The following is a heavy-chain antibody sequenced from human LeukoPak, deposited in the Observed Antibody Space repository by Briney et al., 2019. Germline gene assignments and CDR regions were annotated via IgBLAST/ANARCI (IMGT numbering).Heavy chain of an antibody. CDR1: GFTFGDYA. D-gene: IGHD5-24*01. Sequence: QPGGSLRLSCTASGFTFGDYAMSWFRQAPGKGLEWVGFIRSKAYGGATEYAASVKGRFTISRDDSKSIAYLQMNSLKTEDTAVYYCTRDGGDGYETTHFDYWGQGTLVTVSS. V-gene: IGHV3-49*03. CDR3: TRDGGDGYETTHFDY. J-gene: IGHJ4*02. CDR2: IRSKAYGGAT.